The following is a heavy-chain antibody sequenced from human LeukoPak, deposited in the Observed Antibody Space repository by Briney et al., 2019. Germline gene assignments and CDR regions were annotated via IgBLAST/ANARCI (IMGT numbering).Heavy chain of an antibody. CDR2: INHSGST. D-gene: IGHD3-10*01. CDR3: ARGRGAYYFDY. V-gene: IGHV4-34*01. Sequence: SETLSLTCAVYGRSFSGYYWSWIRQPPGKGLEWIGEINHSGSTNYNPSLKSRVTISVDTSKNQFSLKLSSVTAADTAVYYCARGRGAYYFDYWGQGTLVTVSS. CDR1: GRSFSGYY. J-gene: IGHJ4*02.